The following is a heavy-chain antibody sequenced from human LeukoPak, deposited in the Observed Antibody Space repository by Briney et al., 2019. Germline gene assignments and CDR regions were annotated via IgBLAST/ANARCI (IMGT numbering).Heavy chain of an antibody. D-gene: IGHD3-22*01. CDR3: ARVFADSSGYYFSAFDI. V-gene: IGHV4-34*01. J-gene: IGHJ3*02. CDR2: INHSGST. CDR1: GGSFSGYY. Sequence: PSETLSLTCAVYGGSFSGYYWSWIRQPPGKGLEWIGEINHSGSTNYNPSLKSRVTISVDTSKNQFSLKLSSVTAADTAVYYCARVFADSSGYYFSAFDIWGQGTMVTDSS.